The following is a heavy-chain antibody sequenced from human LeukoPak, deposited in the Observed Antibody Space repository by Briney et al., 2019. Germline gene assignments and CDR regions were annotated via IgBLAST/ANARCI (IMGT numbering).Heavy chain of an antibody. CDR2: IVVGSGNT. CDR3: AASESPYCSGGSCYPSYYYGMDV. J-gene: IGHJ6*02. V-gene: IGHV1-58*01. D-gene: IGHD2-15*01. CDR1: GFTFTSSA. Sequence: SVRVSCKASGFTFTSSAVQWVRQARGQRLEWIGWIVVGSGNTNYAQKFQERVTITRDMSTSTAYMELSSLRSEDTAVYYCAASESPYCSGGSCYPSYYYGMDVWGQGTTVTVSS.